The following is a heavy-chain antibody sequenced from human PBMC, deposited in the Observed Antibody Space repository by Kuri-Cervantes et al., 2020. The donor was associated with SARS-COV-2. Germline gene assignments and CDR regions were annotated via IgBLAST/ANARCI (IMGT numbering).Heavy chain of an antibody. CDR2: INPNSGGT. J-gene: IGHJ3*02. CDR1: GYTFTGYY. V-gene: IGHV1-2*02. D-gene: IGHD3-10*01. Sequence: ASVKVSCKASGYTFTGYYMHWVRQAPGQGLEWMGWINPNSGGTNYAQKFQGRVTMTRDTSISTAYMELSRLRSDDTAVYYCARRLVLWFGEYHDAFDIWGQGTMVTVSS. CDR3: ARRLVLWFGEYHDAFDI.